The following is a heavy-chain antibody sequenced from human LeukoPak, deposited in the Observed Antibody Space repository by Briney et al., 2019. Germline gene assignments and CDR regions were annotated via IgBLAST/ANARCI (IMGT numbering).Heavy chain of an antibody. CDR1: GFTVSGNY. V-gene: IGHV3-66*01. CDR3: ASRDKGYYYGMDV. J-gene: IGHJ6*02. Sequence: GGSLRLSCAASGFTVSGNYMSWVRQAPGKGLEWVSLLYTGGSTYYSAYSMSRFSISRDNSKKTMFYLMISILTEDTAADYYASRDKGYYYGMDVWGQGTTVTVSS. D-gene: IGHD5-24*01. CDR2: LYTGGST.